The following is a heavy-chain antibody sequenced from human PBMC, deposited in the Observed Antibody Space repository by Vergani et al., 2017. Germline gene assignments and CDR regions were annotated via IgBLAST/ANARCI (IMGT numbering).Heavy chain of an antibody. CDR3: ARLSRDYDYVWGGYSKNYYGMDV. Sequence: EVQLVESGGGLVQPGGSLRLSCAASGFTVSSNYMSWVRQAPGKGLEWVSVIYSGGSTYYADSVKGRFTISRHNSKNTLYLQMNSLRAEDTAVYYCARLSRDYDYVWGGYSKNYYGMDVWGQGTTVTVSS. V-gene: IGHV3-53*04. D-gene: IGHD3-16*01. CDR2: IYSGGST. J-gene: IGHJ6*02. CDR1: GFTVSSNY.